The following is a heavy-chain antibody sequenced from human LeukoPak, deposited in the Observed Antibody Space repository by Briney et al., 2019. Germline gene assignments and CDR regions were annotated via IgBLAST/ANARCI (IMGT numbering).Heavy chain of an antibody. V-gene: IGHV4-31*03. Sequence: PSQTLSLTCSVSGGAITSGGYYWSWIRQPPGKGLEWIGNIYYSGSTDYNPSLMSRVTMSVDTSGKQFSLKLTSVTAADTAVYYCARLYYDFWLDSWGQGTPVTVSS. J-gene: IGHJ4*02. D-gene: IGHD3-3*01. CDR2: IYYSGST. CDR3: ARLYYDFWLDS. CDR1: GGAITSGGYY.